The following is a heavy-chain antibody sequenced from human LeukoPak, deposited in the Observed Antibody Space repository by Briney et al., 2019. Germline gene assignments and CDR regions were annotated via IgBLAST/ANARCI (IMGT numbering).Heavy chain of an antibody. CDR1: GYTFTGYY. D-gene: IGHD6-13*01. Sequence: GASVTVSCTASGYTFTGYYMHWVRQAPGQGLEWMGWINPNSGGTNYAQKFQGRVTMTRDTSISTAYMELSRLRSDDTAVYYCARYYKSRAAAGGYWGQGTLVTVSS. J-gene: IGHJ4*02. CDR3: ARYYKSRAAAGGY. CDR2: INPNSGGT. V-gene: IGHV1-2*02.